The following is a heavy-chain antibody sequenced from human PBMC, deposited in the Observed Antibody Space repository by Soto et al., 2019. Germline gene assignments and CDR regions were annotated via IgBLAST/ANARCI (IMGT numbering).Heavy chain of an antibody. CDR2: INAYNGNT. CDR1: GYTFTSYG. D-gene: IGHD5-18*01. CDR3: ARALSYFVWFDP. Sequence: ASVKVSCKASGYTFTSYGLSWVRQAPGQRLEWMGWINAYNGNTKYSQKFQGRVTITRDTSASTAYMELSSLRSEDTAVYYCARALSYFVWFDPWGQGTLVTVS. J-gene: IGHJ5*02. V-gene: IGHV1-18*01.